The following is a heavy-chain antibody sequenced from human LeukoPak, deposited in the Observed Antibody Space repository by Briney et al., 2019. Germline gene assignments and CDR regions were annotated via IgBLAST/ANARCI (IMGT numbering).Heavy chain of an antibody. D-gene: IGHD3-10*01. V-gene: IGHV3-33*01. CDR1: GFTFSSYG. J-gene: IGHJ4*02. CDR3: AREKGYYGSGSYYDY. Sequence: GGSLRLSCAASGFTFSSYGMHWVRQAPGKGLERVAVIWYDGSNKYYADSVKGRFTISRDNSKNTLYLQMNSLRAEDTAVYYCAREKGYYGSGSYYDYWGQGTLVTVSS. CDR2: IWYDGSNK.